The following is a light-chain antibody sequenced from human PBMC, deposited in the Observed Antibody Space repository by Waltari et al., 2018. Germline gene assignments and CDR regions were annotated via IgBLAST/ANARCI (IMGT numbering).Light chain of an antibody. CDR1: QRVSRA. V-gene: IGKV3-20*01. J-gene: IGKJ1*01. Sequence: DIALTQSPGTLPLSLGERATVSCRASQRVSRALAWYQQQPAQAPSLLIYGASTRTTGVPERFSGSSSGTDFSLTISRLEPVEFAVYYCQHYLRLPVTFGQGTTVEIK. CDR3: QHYLRLPVT. CDR2: GAS.